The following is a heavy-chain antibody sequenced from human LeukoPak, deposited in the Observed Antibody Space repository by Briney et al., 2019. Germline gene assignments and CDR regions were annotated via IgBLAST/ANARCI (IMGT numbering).Heavy chain of an antibody. V-gene: IGHV3-11*04. CDR1: GFTFSDYY. CDR2: ISSSGSTI. CDR3: AKSSRVPYYYYYMDV. Sequence: GGSLRLSCAASGFTFSDYYMSWIRQAPGKGLEWVSYISSSGSTIYYADSVKGRFTISRDNAKNSLYLQMNSLRAEDTAVYYCAKSSRVPYYYYYMDVWGKGTTVTVSS. J-gene: IGHJ6*03.